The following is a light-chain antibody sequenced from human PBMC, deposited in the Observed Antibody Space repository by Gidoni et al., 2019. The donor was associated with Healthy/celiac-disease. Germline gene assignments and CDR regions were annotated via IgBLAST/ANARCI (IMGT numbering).Light chain of an antibody. Sequence: DIQMTQSPSSLSASVGDRVTIPCRASQYIYNYLNWYQQKPGRAPKLLIYAASSLQSGVPSRFIGSGSGTDFTLTINSLQPDDFAAYYCQQRYSAPQTFGQGTTLDIK. CDR3: QQRYSAPQT. V-gene: IGKV1-39*01. J-gene: IGKJ2*01. CDR2: AAS. CDR1: QYIYNY.